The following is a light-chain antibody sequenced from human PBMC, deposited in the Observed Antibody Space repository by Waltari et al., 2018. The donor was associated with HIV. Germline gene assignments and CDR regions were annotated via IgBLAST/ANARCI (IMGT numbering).Light chain of an antibody. CDR2: EVT. Sequence: QSALTQPASVSGSPGQSISISCTEASSDIGNSNLVSWYQHHKGRAPKLLSFEVTKRPSGVSNRFSGSKSGNTASLTISDLQAEDEADYYCCSYASSGTLVVFGGGTRVTVL. J-gene: IGLJ2*01. V-gene: IGLV2-23*02. CDR3: CSYASSGTLVV. CDR1: SSDIGNSNL.